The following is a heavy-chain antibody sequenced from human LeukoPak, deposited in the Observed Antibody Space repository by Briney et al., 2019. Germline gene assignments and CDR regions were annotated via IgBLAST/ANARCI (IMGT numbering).Heavy chain of an antibody. V-gene: IGHV4-59*01. D-gene: IGHD3-22*01. Sequence: SETLSLTCTVSGGSISSYYWSWIRQPPGKGLEWIGYIYYSGTTNYNPSLKSRVTTSVDTSKNQFSLKLSSVTAADTAVYYCAREDSSGYFDYWGQGTLVTVSS. CDR1: GGSISSYY. CDR2: IYYSGTT. J-gene: IGHJ4*02. CDR3: AREDSSGYFDY.